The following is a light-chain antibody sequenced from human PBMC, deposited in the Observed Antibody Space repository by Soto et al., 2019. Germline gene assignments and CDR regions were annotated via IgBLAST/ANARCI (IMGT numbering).Light chain of an antibody. CDR1: QTVSSNY. CDR3: QHLYSDPRTWT. CDR2: ATS. V-gene: IGKV3D-7*01. Sequence: EIVLTQSPGTLSLSPGEIATLSCRASQTVSSNYLAWYQQKPVQAPRLLIYATSTRATGIPARFSGSGSGTEFTLTISSLQSEDFATYYCQHLYSDPRTWTFGQGTKVDIK. J-gene: IGKJ1*01.